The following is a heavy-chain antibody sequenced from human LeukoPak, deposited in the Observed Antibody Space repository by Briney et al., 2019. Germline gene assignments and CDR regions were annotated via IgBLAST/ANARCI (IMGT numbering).Heavy chain of an antibody. CDR1: GFTFSSYA. V-gene: IGHV3-30*01. CDR3: ARDERKGTDY. CDR2: ISYDGSNK. J-gene: IGHJ4*02. Sequence: GGSLRLSCAASGFTFSSYAMHWVRQAPGKGLEGVAVISYDGSNKYYADSVKGRFTISRDNSKNTLYLQMNSLRAEDTAVYYCARDERKGTDYWGQGTLVTVSS. D-gene: IGHD1-1*01.